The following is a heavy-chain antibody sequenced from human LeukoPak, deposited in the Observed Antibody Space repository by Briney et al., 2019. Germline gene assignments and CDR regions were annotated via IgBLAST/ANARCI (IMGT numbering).Heavy chain of an antibody. J-gene: IGHJ6*02. CDR1: GFTFTSSA. D-gene: IGHD1-14*01. Sequence: GTSVMVSCKASGFTFTSSAMQWVRQARGQRLEWIGWIVVGSGNTNYAQKFQERVTITRDMSTSTAYMELSSLRSEDTAVYYCAADNWDRMGYYYYGMDVWGQGTTVTVSS. CDR3: AADNWDRMGYYYYGMDV. CDR2: IVVGSGNT. V-gene: IGHV1-58*02.